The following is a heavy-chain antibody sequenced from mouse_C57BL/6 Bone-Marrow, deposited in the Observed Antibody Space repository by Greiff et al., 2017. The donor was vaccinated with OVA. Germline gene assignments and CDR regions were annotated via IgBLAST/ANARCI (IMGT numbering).Heavy chain of an antibody. J-gene: IGHJ3*01. Sequence: DVMLVESGGGLVQPGGSLKLSCAASGFTFSDYYMYWVRQTPEKRLEWVAYISNGGGSTYYPDTVKGRFTISRDNAKNTLYLQRSRLKSEDTAMYYCAIPAYYGSSYRADWGQGTLVTVSA. CDR3: AIPAYYGSSYRAD. CDR2: ISNGGGST. D-gene: IGHD1-1*01. V-gene: IGHV5-12*01. CDR1: GFTFSDYY.